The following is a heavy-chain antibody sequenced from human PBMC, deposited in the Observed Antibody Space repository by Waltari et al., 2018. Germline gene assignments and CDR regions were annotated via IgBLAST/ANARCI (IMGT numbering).Heavy chain of an antibody. CDR2: IYTSGST. Sequence: QVQLQESGPGLVKPSETLSLTCTVSGGSISSYYWSWIRQPAGKGLEWSGRIYTSGSTNSNPSLKSRVTMSVDTSKNQFSLKLSSVTAADTAVYYCATERYDFWSGYYSPFDYWGQGTLVTVSS. J-gene: IGHJ4*02. D-gene: IGHD3-3*01. CDR3: ATERYDFWSGYYSPFDY. V-gene: IGHV4-4*07. CDR1: GGSISSYY.